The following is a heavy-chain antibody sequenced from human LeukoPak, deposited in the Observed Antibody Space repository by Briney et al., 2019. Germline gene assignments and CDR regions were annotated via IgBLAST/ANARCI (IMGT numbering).Heavy chain of an antibody. V-gene: IGHV2-5*01. CDR2: IYWNDDK. J-gene: IGHJ4*02. Sequence: SGPTLVNPTQTLTLSCSFSGFSLSTSGVGVGWIRQPPGKALEWLALIYWNDDKRYSPSLKSRLTITKDTSKNQVVLTMTNMDPVDTATYYCAHLADFWSGYFYFDYWGQGTLVTVSS. CDR1: GFSLSTSGVG. D-gene: IGHD3-3*01. CDR3: AHLADFWSGYFYFDY.